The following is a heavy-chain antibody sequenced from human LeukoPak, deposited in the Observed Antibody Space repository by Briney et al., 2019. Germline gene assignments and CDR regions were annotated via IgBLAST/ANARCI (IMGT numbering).Heavy chain of an antibody. D-gene: IGHD2-2*01. CDR1: GGSISSYY. Sequence: PSETLSLSCTVSGGSISSYYWSWIRQSPGKGLEWIGYIYYSGSTNYNPSLKSRVTISVDTSKNQFSLKLSSVTAADTAVYYCASHYCSSTSCHDYWGQGTLVTVSS. J-gene: IGHJ4*02. V-gene: IGHV4-59*01. CDR2: IYYSGST. CDR3: ASHYCSSTSCHDY.